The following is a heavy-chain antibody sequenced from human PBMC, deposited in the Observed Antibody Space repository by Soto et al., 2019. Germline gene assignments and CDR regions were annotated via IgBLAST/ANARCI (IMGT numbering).Heavy chain of an antibody. D-gene: IGHD3-22*01. CDR2: ISYDGSNK. CDR1: GFTFSSYA. CDR3: ARSSGYPNYFDY. J-gene: IGHJ4*02. V-gene: IGHV3-30-3*01. Sequence: AGGSLRLSCAASGFTFSSYAMHWVRQAPGKGLEWVAVISYDGSNKYYADSVKGRFTISRDNSKNTLYLQMNSLRAEDTAVYYCARSSGYPNYFDYWGRGTLVTVSS.